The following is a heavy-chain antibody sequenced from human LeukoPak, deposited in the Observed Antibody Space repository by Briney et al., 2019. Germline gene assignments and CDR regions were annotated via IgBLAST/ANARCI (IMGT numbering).Heavy chain of an antibody. CDR3: ARGVEENSSGWPPNYYYYYYMDV. J-gene: IGHJ6*03. CDR1: GGSISSYY. Sequence: SETLSLTCTVSGGSISSYYWSWIRQPPGKGLEWIGYIYYSGSTNCNPSLKSRVTISVDTSKNQFSLKLSSVTAADTAVYYCARGVEENSSGWPPNYYYYYYMDVWGKGTTVTISS. CDR2: IYYSGST. V-gene: IGHV4-59*01. D-gene: IGHD6-19*01.